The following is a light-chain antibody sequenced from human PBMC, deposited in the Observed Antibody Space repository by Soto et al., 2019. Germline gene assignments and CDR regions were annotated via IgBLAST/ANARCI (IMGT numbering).Light chain of an antibody. CDR1: QSVTSY. CDR2: DAS. CDR3: QQRSNWPPMYT. Sequence: EIVLTQSPATLSLSPGERATLSCRASQSVTSYLAWYQQKPGQAPRLLIYDASNRPTGIPARFSGSGSGTDFTLTISSLEPXXXXXYYCQQRSNWPPMYTFGQGTKLEIK. V-gene: IGKV3-11*01. J-gene: IGKJ2*01.